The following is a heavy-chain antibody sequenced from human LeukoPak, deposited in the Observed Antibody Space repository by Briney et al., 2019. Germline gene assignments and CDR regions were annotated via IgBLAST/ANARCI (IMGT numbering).Heavy chain of an antibody. J-gene: IGHJ4*02. V-gene: IGHV1-18*04. D-gene: IGHD4-17*01. Sequence: ASVKVSCKASGYTFTSYGISWVRQAPGQGLEWMGWISAYNGNTNYTQKLQGRVTMTTDTSTSTAYMELRSLRSDDTAVYYCAASDYGDVFDYWGQGTLVTVSS. CDR3: AASDYGDVFDY. CDR1: GYTFTSYG. CDR2: ISAYNGNT.